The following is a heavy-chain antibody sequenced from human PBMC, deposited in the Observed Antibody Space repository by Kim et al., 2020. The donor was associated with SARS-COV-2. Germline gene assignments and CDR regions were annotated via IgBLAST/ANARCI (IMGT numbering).Heavy chain of an antibody. J-gene: IGHJ4*02. CDR1: GFTFSDHY. Sequence: GGSLRLSCAVSGFTFSDHYMDWVRQAPGKGLEWVGRSKNKPNSYSTEYAASVKGRFTISRDDSKKSLSLQMNSLKSEDTAVYYCVRGRDSSGWYGDYWGQGTLVTVSS. D-gene: IGHD6-19*01. CDR2: SKNKPNSYST. V-gene: IGHV3-72*01. CDR3: VRGRDSSGWYGDY.